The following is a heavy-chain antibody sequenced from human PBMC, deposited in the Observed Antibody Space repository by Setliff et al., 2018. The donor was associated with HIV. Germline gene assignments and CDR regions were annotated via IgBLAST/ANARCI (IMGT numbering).Heavy chain of an antibody. V-gene: IGHV3-23*01. D-gene: IGHD1-26*01. Sequence: GGSLRLSCADPKLTFHGYAVSWVRQVPGKGLECVSSIGGSGAVTYYAASVKGRFTISRDNLKHILYLQMDNLRAEDTAFYYCAKGGGGPSDRFDHWGQGTLVTVSS. CDR1: KLTFHGYA. CDR2: IGGSGAVT. J-gene: IGHJ4*02. CDR3: AKGGGGPSDRFDH.